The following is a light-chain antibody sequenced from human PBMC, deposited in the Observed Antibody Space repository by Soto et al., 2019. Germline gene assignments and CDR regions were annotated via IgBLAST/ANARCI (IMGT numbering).Light chain of an antibody. CDR1: QSLLHSNGYNY. V-gene: IGKV2-28*01. CDR3: MQALQTPFT. J-gene: IGKJ3*01. Sequence: DIVMTQSPLSLPVTPGEPASISCRSSQSLLHSNGYNYLHWYLQKPGQSPQLLIYLGSNRASGVPDRFSGSGSGTDFTLRISRVEAEDVAVYYCMQALQTPFTFGPGTKVDIK. CDR2: LGS.